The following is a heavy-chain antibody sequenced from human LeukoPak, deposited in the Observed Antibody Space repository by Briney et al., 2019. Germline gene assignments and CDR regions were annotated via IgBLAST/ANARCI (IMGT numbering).Heavy chain of an antibody. CDR1: RGTFSSYA. V-gene: IGHV1-69*05. CDR3: ATFYSSSFYYFDY. J-gene: IGHJ4*02. Sequence: SVKVSCKASRGTFSSYAISRVRQAPGQGREWMGGIIPIFGTANYAQKFQGRVTITTDESTSTAYMELSSLRSEDTAVYYCATFYSSSFYYFDYWGQGTLATVSS. CDR2: IIPIFGTA. D-gene: IGHD6-13*01.